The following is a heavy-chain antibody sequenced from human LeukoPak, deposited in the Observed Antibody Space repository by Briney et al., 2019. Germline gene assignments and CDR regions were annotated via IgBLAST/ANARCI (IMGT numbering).Heavy chain of an antibody. Sequence: ASVKVSCKASGYTFTGYYMHWVRQAPGQGLEWMGWINPNSGGTNYAQKFQGRVTITADESTSTAYMELSSLRSEDTAVYYCAHYYYMDVWGKGTTVTISS. J-gene: IGHJ6*03. CDR2: INPNSGGT. V-gene: IGHV1-2*02. CDR1: GYTFTGYY. CDR3: AHYYYMDV.